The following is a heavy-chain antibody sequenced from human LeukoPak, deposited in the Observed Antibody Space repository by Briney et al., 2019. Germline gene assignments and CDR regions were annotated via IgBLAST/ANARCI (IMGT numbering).Heavy chain of an antibody. Sequence: PSQTLSLTCTVSGGSISIGGYYWSWIRQHPGKGLEWIGYIYYSGSTYYNPSLKSRVTISVDTSKNQFSLKLSSVTAADTAVYYCARLQDSNTSLDYWGQGTLVTVSS. V-gene: IGHV4-31*03. CDR3: ARLQDSNTSLDY. CDR1: GGSISIGGYY. CDR2: IYYSGST. J-gene: IGHJ4*02. D-gene: IGHD2-2*01.